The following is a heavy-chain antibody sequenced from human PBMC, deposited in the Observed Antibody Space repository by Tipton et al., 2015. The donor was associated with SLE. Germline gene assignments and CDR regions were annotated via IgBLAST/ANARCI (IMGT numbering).Heavy chain of an antibody. D-gene: IGHD3-9*01. V-gene: IGHV3-7*03. CDR1: GFSVSNYW. Sequence: SLRLSCAASGFSVSNYWMSWVRQAPGKGLEWVANIKEDGREEYYVDSVKGRFTISKDNAGNSLYLQMNSLRAEDTAVYYCTRDVLDWFLSESWGQGTLVTVSS. CDR2: IKEDGREE. J-gene: IGHJ5*02. CDR3: TRDVLDWFLSES.